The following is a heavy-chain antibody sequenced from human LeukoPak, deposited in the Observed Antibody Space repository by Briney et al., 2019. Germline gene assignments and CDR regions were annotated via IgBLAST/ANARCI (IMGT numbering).Heavy chain of an antibody. CDR1: GFTFSSYE. Sequence: PGGSLRLSCVASGFTFSSYEMNWVRQAPGKGLEWVSYISSSGSTIYYADSVKGRFTISRDNAKNSLYLQMNSLRAEDTAVYYCARVPGWGYSSPQDYWGQGTLVTVSS. V-gene: IGHV3-48*03. J-gene: IGHJ4*02. CDR2: ISSSGSTI. D-gene: IGHD5-18*01. CDR3: ARVPGWGYSSPQDY.